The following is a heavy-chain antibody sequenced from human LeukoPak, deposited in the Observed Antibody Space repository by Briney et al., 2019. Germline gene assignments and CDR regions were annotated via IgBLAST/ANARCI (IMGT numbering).Heavy chain of an antibody. CDR2: INHSGST. J-gene: IGHJ6*02. V-gene: IGHV4-34*01. CDR1: GGSFSGYY. Sequence: SETLSLTCAVYGGSFSGYYWSWIRQPPGKGLGWIGEINHSGSTNYNPSLKSRVTISVDTSKNQFSLKLSSVTAADTAVYYCARGSDYYYYGMDVWGQGTTVTVSS. CDR3: ARGSDYYYYGMDV.